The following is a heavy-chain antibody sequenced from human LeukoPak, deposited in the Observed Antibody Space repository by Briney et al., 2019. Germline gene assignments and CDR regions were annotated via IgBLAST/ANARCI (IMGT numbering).Heavy chain of an antibody. Sequence: GASVKVSCKASGGTFSSYAISWVRQAPGQGLEWMGGIIPIFGTANYAQKFQGRVTITADESTSTAYMELSSLRSEDTAVYYCARDRDCSGGSCYSFSWFDPWGQGTLVTVSS. V-gene: IGHV1-69*13. J-gene: IGHJ5*02. CDR1: GGTFSSYA. D-gene: IGHD2-15*01. CDR3: ARDRDCSGGSCYSFSWFDP. CDR2: IIPIFGTA.